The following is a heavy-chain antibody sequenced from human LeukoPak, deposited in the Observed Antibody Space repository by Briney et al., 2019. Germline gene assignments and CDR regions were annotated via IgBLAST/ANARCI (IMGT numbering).Heavy chain of an antibody. Sequence: PSETLSLTCTVSGGSISSYYWSWIRQPAGKGLEWIGRIYTSGSTNYNPSLKSRVTMSVDTSKNQFSLKLSSVTAADTAVYYCASAGGCSGGSCPGGAGLFAFDIWGQGTMVTVSS. CDR3: ASAGGCSGGSCPGGAGLFAFDI. J-gene: IGHJ3*02. D-gene: IGHD2-15*01. CDR1: GGSISSYY. CDR2: IYTSGST. V-gene: IGHV4-4*07.